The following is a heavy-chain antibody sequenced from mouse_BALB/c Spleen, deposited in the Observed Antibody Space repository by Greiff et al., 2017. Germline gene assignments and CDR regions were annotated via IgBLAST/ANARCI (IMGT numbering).Heavy chain of an antibody. J-gene: IGHJ1*01. D-gene: IGHD1-2*01. CDR1: GFTFSSYA. CDR2: ISSGGSYT. CDR3: ARNYGYAWYFDV. V-gene: IGHV5-9-3*01. Sequence: EVQVVESGGGLVKPGGSLKLSCAASGFTFSSYAMSWVRQTPEKRLEWVATISSGGSYTYYPDSVKGRFTISRDNAKNTLYLQMSSLRSEDTAMYYCARNYGYAWYFDVWGAGTTVTVSS.